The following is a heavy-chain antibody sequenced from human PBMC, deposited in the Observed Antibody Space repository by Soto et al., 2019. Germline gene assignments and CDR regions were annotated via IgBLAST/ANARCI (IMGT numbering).Heavy chain of an antibody. D-gene: IGHD3-10*01. CDR1: GYTFTGYY. J-gene: IGHJ6*02. V-gene: IGHV1-2*02. CDR3: ARHKYYYGSGSPIYYYYGMDV. CDR2: INPNSGGT. Sequence: SVKVSCKASGYTFTGYYMHWVRQAPGQGLEWMGWINPNSGGTNYAQKFQGRVTMTRDTSISTAYMELSRLRSDDTAVYYCARHKYYYGSGSPIYYYYGMDVWGQGTTVTVSS.